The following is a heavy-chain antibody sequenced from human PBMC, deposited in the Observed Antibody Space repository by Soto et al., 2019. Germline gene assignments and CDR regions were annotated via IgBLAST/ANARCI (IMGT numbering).Heavy chain of an antibody. CDR2: INPSGGST. V-gene: IGHV1-46*01. CDR1: GYTFTSYY. D-gene: IGHD6-19*01. Sequence: GASVKVSCKASGYTFTSYYMHWVRQAPGQGLEWMGIINPSGGSTSYAQKFQGRVTMTRDTSTSTVYMELSSLRSEDTAVYYCARPRAGIAVAGHNNWFDPWGQGTLVTVSS. CDR3: ARPRAGIAVAGHNNWFDP. J-gene: IGHJ5*02.